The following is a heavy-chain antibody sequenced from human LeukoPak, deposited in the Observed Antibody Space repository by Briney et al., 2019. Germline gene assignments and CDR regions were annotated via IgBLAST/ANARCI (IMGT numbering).Heavy chain of an antibody. CDR1: GLTFSSYA. CDR2: NSGSGGST. Sequence: GGSLRLSCAASGLTFSSYAMSWVRQAPGKGLEWVSANSGSGGSTYYADSVKGRFTISRDNSKNTLYLQMNSLRAEDTAVYYCAKDRYDFWSGYSHFDYWGQGTLVTVSS. J-gene: IGHJ4*02. V-gene: IGHV3-23*01. D-gene: IGHD3-3*01. CDR3: AKDRYDFWSGYSHFDY.